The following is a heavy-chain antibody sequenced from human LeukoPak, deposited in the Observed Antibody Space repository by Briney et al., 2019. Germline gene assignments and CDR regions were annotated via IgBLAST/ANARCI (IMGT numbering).Heavy chain of an antibody. D-gene: IGHD3-22*01. V-gene: IGHV3-30*04. CDR3: AREGYYDSSGYPDAGIDY. J-gene: IGHJ4*02. Sequence: PGGSLRLSCAASGFTFSSYTMHWVRQAPGKGLEWVAVISYDGSTKYYADSVKGRFTISRDNSKNTLYLQMNSLRAEDTAVYYCAREGYYDSSGYPDAGIDYWGQGSLVTVPS. CDR1: GFTFSSYT. CDR2: ISYDGSTK.